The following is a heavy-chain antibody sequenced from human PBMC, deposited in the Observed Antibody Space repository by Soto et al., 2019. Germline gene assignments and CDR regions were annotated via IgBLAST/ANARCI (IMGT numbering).Heavy chain of an antibody. V-gene: IGHV1-3*01. CDR1: GYTFTGYA. D-gene: IGHD3-22*01. CDR3: AREFIYDRSDYYGINEYFQN. Sequence: ASVKVSCKASGYTFTGYAMHWVRQAPGQRLEWMGWINAGNGNTKYYADSVKGRFTISRDNSKNTLYLQMDSLRAEDTAVYYCAREFIYDRSDYYGINEYFQNWGQGTLVTVSS. J-gene: IGHJ1*01. CDR2: INAGNGNT.